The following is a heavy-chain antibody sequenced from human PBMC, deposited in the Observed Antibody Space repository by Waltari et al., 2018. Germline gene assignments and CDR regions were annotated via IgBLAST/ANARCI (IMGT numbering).Heavy chain of an antibody. CDR3: ARYGEVPASYFFDY. Sequence: QVQLHQWGAGQLKPSETLSLTCPVSGESFLGSFWSWIRQSPGKGLEWLGSIHYSGSTNYNPTLESRLSLSVDTTKKRFSLSLTSVTAADAALYFCARYGEVPASYFFDYWGQGTLVTVSS. CDR2: IHYSGST. CDR1: GESFLGSF. D-gene: IGHD2-21*01. V-gene: IGHV4-34*01. J-gene: IGHJ4*01.